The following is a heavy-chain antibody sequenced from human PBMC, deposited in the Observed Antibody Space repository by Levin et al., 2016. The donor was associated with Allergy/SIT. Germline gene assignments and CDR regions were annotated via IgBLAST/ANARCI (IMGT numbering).Heavy chain of an antibody. J-gene: IGHJ3*02. V-gene: IGHV4-34*01. D-gene: IGHD6-19*01. Sequence: GSLRLSCAVYGGSFSGYYWSWIRQPPGKGLEWIGEINHSGSTNYNPSLKSRVTISVDTSKNQFSLKLSSVTAADTAVYYCARVHRYSSGWSRVDIWGQGTMVTVSS. CDR3: ARVHRYSSGWSRVDI. CDR1: GGSFSGYY. CDR2: INHSGST.